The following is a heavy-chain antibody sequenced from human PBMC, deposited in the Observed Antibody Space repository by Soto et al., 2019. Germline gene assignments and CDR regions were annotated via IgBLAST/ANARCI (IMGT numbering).Heavy chain of an antibody. J-gene: IGHJ4*02. CDR3: ARVRVGALDY. CDR2: ISSSGSTK. D-gene: IGHD1-26*01. CDR1: GFSFRSYE. V-gene: IGHV3-48*03. Sequence: PGGSLRLSCAASGFSFRSYEMNWVRQAPGKGLEYLSYISSSGSTKYYADSVKGRFSISRDNAKNSLFLQMYSLRAEDTAVYYCARVRVGALDYWGQGSLVTVSA.